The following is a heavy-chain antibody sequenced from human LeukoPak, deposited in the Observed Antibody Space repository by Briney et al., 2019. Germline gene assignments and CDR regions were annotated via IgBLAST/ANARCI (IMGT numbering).Heavy chain of an antibody. CDR2: MNPNSGNT. D-gene: IGHD3-9*01. J-gene: IGHJ6*02. CDR1: GYTFTSYD. CDR3: ARRPASYYDILTGYPLGYYYYGMDV. Sequence: ASVKVSCKASGYTFTSYDINWVRRATGQGLEWMGWMNPNSGNTGYAQKFQGRVTMTRNTSISTAYMELSSLRSEDTAVYYCARRPASYYDILTGYPLGYYYYGMDVWGQGTTVTVSS. V-gene: IGHV1-8*01.